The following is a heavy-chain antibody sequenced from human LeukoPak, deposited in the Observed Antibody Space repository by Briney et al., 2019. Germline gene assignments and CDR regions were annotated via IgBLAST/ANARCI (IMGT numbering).Heavy chain of an antibody. CDR1: GFTFSTYT. Sequence: PGGSLRLSCAASGFTFSTYTIHWVRQAPGKGLEWVAVISYDGINKNSADSVKGRFTISRDNSKNTVSLQMDSLRTEDTAVYYCARDAVQVRLYVGTYDIWGQGTMVTVPS. V-gene: IGHV3-30*04. J-gene: IGHJ3*02. D-gene: IGHD1-1*01. CDR2: ISYDGINK. CDR3: ARDAVQVRLYVGTYDI.